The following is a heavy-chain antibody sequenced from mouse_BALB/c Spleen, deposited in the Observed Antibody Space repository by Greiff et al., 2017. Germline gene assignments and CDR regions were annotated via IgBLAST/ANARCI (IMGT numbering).Heavy chain of an antibody. D-gene: IGHD1-1*01. J-gene: IGHJ1*01. Sequence: VQRVESGPGLVAPSQSLSITCTVSGFSLSRYSVHWVRQPPGKGLEWLGMIWGGGSTDYNSALKSRLSISKDNSKSQVFLKMNSLQTDDTAMYYCARGDYGSSYVYWYFDVWGAGTTVTVSS. CDR3: ARGDYGSSYVYWYFDV. CDR1: GFSLSRYS. CDR2: IWGGGST. V-gene: IGHV2-6-4*01.